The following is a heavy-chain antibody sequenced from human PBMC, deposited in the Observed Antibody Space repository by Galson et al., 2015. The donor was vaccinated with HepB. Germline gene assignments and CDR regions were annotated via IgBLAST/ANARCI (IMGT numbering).Heavy chain of an antibody. CDR3: ARRVVGARGNWFDP. V-gene: IGHV1-2*02. Sequence: SVKVSCKASGYAFTGYYMHWVRQAPGQGLEWMGWINPNSGGTNYAQKFQGRVTMTRDTSISTAYMELSRLRSDDTAVYYCARRVVGARGNWFDPWGQGTLVTVSS. J-gene: IGHJ5*02. CDR2: INPNSGGT. CDR1: GYAFTGYY. D-gene: IGHD1-26*01.